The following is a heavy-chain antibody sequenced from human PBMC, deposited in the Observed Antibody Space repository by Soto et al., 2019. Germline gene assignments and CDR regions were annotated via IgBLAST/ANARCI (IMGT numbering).Heavy chain of an antibody. Sequence: GGSLRLSCAASGFTFSSYAMSWVRQAPGKGLEWVSAISGSGSRTYYVDSVKGRFTISRNNVKNILYLQMNSLRAEDTAVYYCARGPDTTWGQGTLVTVSS. J-gene: IGHJ5*02. CDR3: ARGPDTT. CDR2: ISGSGSRT. V-gene: IGHV3-23*01. D-gene: IGHD5-18*01. CDR1: GFTFSSYA.